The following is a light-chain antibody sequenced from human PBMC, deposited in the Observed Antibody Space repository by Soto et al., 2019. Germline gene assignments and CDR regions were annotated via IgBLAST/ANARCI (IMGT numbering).Light chain of an antibody. CDR1: ASDIGNYNY. Sequence: QSALTQPPSASGSPGQSVTISCTGTASDIGNYNYVSWYQQHPGKAPKLVIYEVSMRPSGVPDRFSGSKSGNTASLTVSGLQAEDEADYYCSSYAGPKNVIFGGGTKLTVL. CDR2: EVS. V-gene: IGLV2-8*01. J-gene: IGLJ2*01. CDR3: SSYAGPKNVI.